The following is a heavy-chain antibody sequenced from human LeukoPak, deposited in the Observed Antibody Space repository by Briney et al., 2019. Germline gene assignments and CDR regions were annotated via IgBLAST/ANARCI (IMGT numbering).Heavy chain of an antibody. J-gene: IGHJ6*03. CDR1: GFTFSSYS. V-gene: IGHV3-21*01. CDR3: ASGLNAPEYSSSSDYMDV. Sequence: GXXLRLSCAASGFTFSSYSMNWVRQAPGKGLEWVSSISSSSSYIYYADSVNRRFTISRDNPKNSLYLQMNSLRAEDTAVYYCASGLNAPEYSSSSDYMDVWGKGTTVTVSS. CDR2: ISSSSSYI. D-gene: IGHD6-6*01.